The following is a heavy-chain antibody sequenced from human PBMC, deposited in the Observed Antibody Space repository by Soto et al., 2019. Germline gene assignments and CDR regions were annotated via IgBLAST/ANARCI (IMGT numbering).Heavy chain of an antibody. J-gene: IGHJ3*02. CDR1: GFTFSNAW. Sequence: GGSLRLSCAASGFTFSNAWMSWVRQAPGKGLEWVGRIKSKTDGGTTDYAAPVKGRFTIARDDSKNTLYLQMNSLKTEDTAVYYCTTDYSFTFGGVIVSDAFDIWGQGTMVTVSS. CDR3: TTDYSFTFGGVIVSDAFDI. V-gene: IGHV3-15*01. D-gene: IGHD3-16*02. CDR2: IKSKTDGGTT.